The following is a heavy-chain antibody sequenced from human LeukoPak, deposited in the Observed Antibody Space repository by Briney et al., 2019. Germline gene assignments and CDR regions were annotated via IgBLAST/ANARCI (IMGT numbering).Heavy chain of an antibody. CDR3: ARLGIITAAGSNDY. CDR2: ISYSGDTI. D-gene: IGHD6-13*01. V-gene: IGHV3-11*01. J-gene: IGHJ4*02. Sequence: LSLTCAVYGGSFSGYYWSWIRQAPGKGLEWVSYISYSGDTIYYADSVKGRFTVSRDNAKNSLYLQMNSLRAEDTAVYYRARLGIITAAGSNDYWGQGTLVTVSS. CDR1: GGSFSGYY.